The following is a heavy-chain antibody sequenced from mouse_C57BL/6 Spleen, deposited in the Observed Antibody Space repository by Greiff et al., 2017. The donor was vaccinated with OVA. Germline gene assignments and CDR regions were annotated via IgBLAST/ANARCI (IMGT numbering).Heavy chain of an antibody. Sequence: VQLQQSGAELVRPGASVKLSCTASGFNIKDDYMHWVKQRPEQGLEWIGWIDPENGDTEYASKFQGKATITADPSSNTAYLQLSSLTSEDTAVYYCTAYYSNYVDYWGQGTTLTVSS. CDR2: IDPENGDT. D-gene: IGHD2-5*01. V-gene: IGHV14-4*01. CDR1: GFNIKDDY. J-gene: IGHJ2*01. CDR3: TAYYSNYVDY.